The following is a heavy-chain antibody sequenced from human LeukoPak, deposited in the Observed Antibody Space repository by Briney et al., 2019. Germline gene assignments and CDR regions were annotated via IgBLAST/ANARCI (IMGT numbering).Heavy chain of an antibody. D-gene: IGHD3-22*01. CDR1: GFTFSSYA. V-gene: IGHV3-23*01. J-gene: IGHJ4*02. CDR3: AKDRFYYDSSGYYRLHFDY. CDR2: ISGSGGST. Sequence: GGSLRLSCAASGFTFSSYAMSWVRQAPGKGLEWVSAISGSGGSTHYADSVKGRFTISRDNSKNTLYLQMNSLRAEDTAVYYCAKDRFYYDSSGYYRLHFDYWGQGTLVTVSS.